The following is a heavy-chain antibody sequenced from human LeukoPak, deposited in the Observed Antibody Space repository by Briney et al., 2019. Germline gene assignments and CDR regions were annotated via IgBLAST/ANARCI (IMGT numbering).Heavy chain of an antibody. D-gene: IGHD6-19*01. CDR1: GFTFSSYG. CDR2: ISYDGSNK. V-gene: IGHV3-30*03. CDR3: ARDLSSGWYWDY. J-gene: IGHJ4*02. Sequence: GGSLRLSCAASGFTFSSYGMHGVRQAPGKGLEWVAVISYDGSNKYYADSVKGRFTISRDNSKNTLYLQMNSLRAEDTAVYYCARDLSSGWYWDYWGQGTLVTVSS.